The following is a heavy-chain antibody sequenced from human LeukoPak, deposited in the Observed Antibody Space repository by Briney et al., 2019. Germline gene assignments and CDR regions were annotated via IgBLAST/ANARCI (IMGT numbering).Heavy chain of an antibody. J-gene: IGHJ6*03. Sequence: GGSLRLSCAASGFTFSSYGMHWVRQAPGKGLEWVAFIRYDGSNKYYADSVKGRFTISRDNSKNTLYLQMNSLRAEDTAVYYSAKIIAAAGYYYYYYMDVWGKGTTVTVSS. CDR2: IRYDGSNK. CDR3: AKIIAAAGYYYYYYMDV. D-gene: IGHD6-13*01. CDR1: GFTFSSYG. V-gene: IGHV3-30*02.